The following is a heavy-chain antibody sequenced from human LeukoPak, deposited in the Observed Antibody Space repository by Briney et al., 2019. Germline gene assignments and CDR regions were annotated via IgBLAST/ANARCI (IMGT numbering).Heavy chain of an antibody. Sequence: ATVKISCKASGYTFTDYYMHWVQQAPGKGLEWMGRVDPEDGETIYAEKFQGRVTITADTSTDTAYMELRSLRSDDTAVYYCGRVDMATTKDYWGQGTLVTVSS. D-gene: IGHD5-24*01. V-gene: IGHV1-69-2*01. J-gene: IGHJ4*02. CDR2: VDPEDGET. CDR1: GYTFTDYY. CDR3: GRVDMATTKDY.